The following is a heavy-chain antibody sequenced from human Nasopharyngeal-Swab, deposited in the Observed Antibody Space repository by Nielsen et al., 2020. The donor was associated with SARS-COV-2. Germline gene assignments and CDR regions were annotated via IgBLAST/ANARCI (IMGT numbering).Heavy chain of an antibody. D-gene: IGHD6-13*01. CDR3: ARDPTYSSSWTYYFDY. V-gene: IGHV3-53*01. CDR1: GFTVSSNY. CDR2: IYSGGTT. J-gene: IGHJ4*02. Sequence: GGSLRLSCAASGFTVSSNYMTWVRQAPGKGLEWVPVIYSGGTTYYADSVKGRFTISRDNAKNSLYLQMNSLRAEDTAVYYCARDPTYSSSWTYYFDYWGQGTLVTVSS.